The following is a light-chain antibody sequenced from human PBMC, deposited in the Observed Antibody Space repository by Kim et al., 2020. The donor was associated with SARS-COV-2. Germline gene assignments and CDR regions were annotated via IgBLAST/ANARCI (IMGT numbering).Light chain of an antibody. CDR1: QGISSW. CDR3: QQYDNYPRT. Sequence: DIQMTQSPPSLSASVGDRVTIACRASQGISSWLDWYQQKPQKAPKSLIYAASSLQSGVPSRFTGSRSGTDFTLSIRSLKPEDFATYYSQQYDNYPRTFRQRAKMDIK. J-gene: IGKJ4*02. V-gene: IGKV1D-16*01. CDR2: AAS.